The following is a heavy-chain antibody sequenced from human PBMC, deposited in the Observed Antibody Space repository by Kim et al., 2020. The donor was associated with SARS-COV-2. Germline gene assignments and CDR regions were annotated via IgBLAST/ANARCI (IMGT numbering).Heavy chain of an antibody. V-gene: IGHV4-39*01. CDR2: IYSSGST. Sequence: SETLSLTCTVSGGSISSSSYYWGWIRQPPGKGLEWIGSIYSSGSTYYNPSLKSRVTISVDTSKNQFSLKLSSVTAADTAVYYCARTDDYAVYYGMDVWGQGATVTVSS. CDR3: ARTDDYAVYYGMDV. D-gene: IGHD4-17*01. CDR1: GGSISSSSYY. J-gene: IGHJ6*02.